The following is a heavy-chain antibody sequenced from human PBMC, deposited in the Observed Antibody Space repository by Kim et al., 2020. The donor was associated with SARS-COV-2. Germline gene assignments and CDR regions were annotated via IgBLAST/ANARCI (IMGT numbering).Heavy chain of an antibody. D-gene: IGHD6-19*01. CDR3: ARQHSSGYFDY. Sequence: SETLSHTCTVSGGSISSSSYYWGWIRQPPGKGLEWIGSIYYSGSTYYNPSLKSRVTISVDTSKNQFSLKLSSVTAADTAVYYCARQHSSGYFDYWGQGTL. CDR1: GGSISSSSYY. V-gene: IGHV4-39*01. J-gene: IGHJ4*02. CDR2: IYYSGST.